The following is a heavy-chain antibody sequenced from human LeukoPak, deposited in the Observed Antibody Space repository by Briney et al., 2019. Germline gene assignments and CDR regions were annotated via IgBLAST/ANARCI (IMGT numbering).Heavy chain of an antibody. J-gene: IGHJ3*02. V-gene: IGHV3-15*01. CDR3: TTDPYPGYSYGSDAFDI. CDR2: IKSKTDGGTT. D-gene: IGHD5-18*01. CDR1: GFTFSNAW. Sequence: GGSLRLSCAASGFTFSNAWMSWVRQAPGKGLEWVGRIKSKTDGGTTDYAAPVKGRFTISRDDSKNTLYLQMNSLKTEDTAVYYCTTDPYPGYSYGSDAFDIWGQGTMVTVSS.